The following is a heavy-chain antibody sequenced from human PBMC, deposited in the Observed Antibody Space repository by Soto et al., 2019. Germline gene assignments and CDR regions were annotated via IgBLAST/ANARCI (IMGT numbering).Heavy chain of an antibody. CDR1: GFSLNTLGVG. V-gene: IGHV2-5*02. J-gene: IGHJ4*02. Sequence: QITLKESGPTLVKPTQTLTLTCTFSGFSLNTLGVGVGWIRQPPGRALEWLALVYWDDDERYSPSLKNRLTITQDTSKKQVVLTMTNMDPVDTATYYCALSPLYASSSRVFDYWGQGTLVTVSS. D-gene: IGHD6-6*01. CDR2: VYWDDDE. CDR3: ALSPLYASSSRVFDY.